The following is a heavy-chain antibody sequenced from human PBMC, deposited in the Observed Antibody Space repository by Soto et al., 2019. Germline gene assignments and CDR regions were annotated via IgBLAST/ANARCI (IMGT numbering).Heavy chain of an antibody. J-gene: IGHJ4*02. Sequence: GGSLRLSCAASGFSLGSSGMSWVRQAPGKGLEWVSSISGSGGSTYYADSVKGRFTISRDNSKNTLYLQMNSLRAEDTAVYYCAKDLIADYWGQGSVVTVSS. D-gene: IGHD3-16*02. CDR1: GFSLGSSG. CDR3: AKDLIADY. CDR2: ISGSGGST. V-gene: IGHV3-23*01.